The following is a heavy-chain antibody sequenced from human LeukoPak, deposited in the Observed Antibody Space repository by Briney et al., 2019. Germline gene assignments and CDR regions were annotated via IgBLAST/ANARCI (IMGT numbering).Heavy chain of an antibody. V-gene: IGHV1-8*01. CDR2: MNPNSGNT. D-gene: IGHD4-11*01. J-gene: IGHJ4*02. CDR3: ARGGLQSFDY. Sequence: GASVKVSCKGSGYTFTSYDIKWGRQATGQRLEWMGWMNPNSGNTGYAQKFQGRVTVTRNTSISTAYMELSSLRSEDTAVYYCARGGLQSFDYWGQGTLVTVSS. CDR1: GYTFTSYD.